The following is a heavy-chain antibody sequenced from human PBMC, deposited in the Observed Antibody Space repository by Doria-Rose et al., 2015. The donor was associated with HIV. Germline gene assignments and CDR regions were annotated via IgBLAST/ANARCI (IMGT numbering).Heavy chain of an antibody. CDR2: ISWDSGAQ. CDR1: GFSFESYA. V-gene: IGHV3-9*01. Sequence: VQLVQSGGGLVQPGRSLRLSCVGSGFSFESYAMHWVRLAPGKGLEWVAGISWDSGAQGNADSVGGRFTISRDNAKKSVYLEMRSLRPEDTAFYYCAKAPIIGPKYYFYMDVWGKGTSVTVSS. D-gene: IGHD3-3*01. CDR3: AKAPIIGPKYYFYMDV. J-gene: IGHJ6*03.